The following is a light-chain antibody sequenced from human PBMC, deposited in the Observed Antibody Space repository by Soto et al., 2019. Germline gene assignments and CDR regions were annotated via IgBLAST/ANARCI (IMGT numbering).Light chain of an antibody. CDR3: QQYNSLWT. J-gene: IGKJ1*01. V-gene: IGKV1-5*01. CDR2: DAS. Sequence: DIQMTQSPSTLSASVGDRVTITCRASQSISSWLAWYQQKPGKAPNLLIYDASSLESGVPSRLSGSGSGTVFTLTISSLQPDDFATYYCQQYNSLWTFGQGTKVDIK. CDR1: QSISSW.